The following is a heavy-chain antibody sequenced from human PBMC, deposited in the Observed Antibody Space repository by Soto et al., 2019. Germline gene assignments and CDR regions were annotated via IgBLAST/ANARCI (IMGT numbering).Heavy chain of an antibody. CDR1: GVSFSSYY. V-gene: IGHV4-34*01. D-gene: IGHD3-16*01. CDR3: VRIRYQLPSSVLWLDP. Sequence: SETLSLTYAVYGVSFSSYYWSWIRQPPGKGLEWIGEINHVGGTNYNPSLKSRVTMSVDTSQNQFSLRLISVTAADTAMYFCVRIRYQLPSSVLWLDPWGQGTPVNVSS. CDR2: INHVGGT. J-gene: IGHJ5*02.